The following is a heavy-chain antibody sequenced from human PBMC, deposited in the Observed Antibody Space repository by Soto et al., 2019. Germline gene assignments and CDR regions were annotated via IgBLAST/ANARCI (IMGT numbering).Heavy chain of an antibody. CDR2: ISSSGSTI. V-gene: IGHV3-48*03. D-gene: IGHD5-18*01. CDR3: ARDWDTAMAYFDY. CDR1: GFTFSSYE. J-gene: IGHJ4*02. Sequence: VGSLRLSCAASGFTFSSYEMNWVRQAPGKGLEWVSYISSSGSTIYYADSVKGRFTISRDNAKNSLYLQMNSLRAEDTAVYYCARDWDTAMAYFDYWGQGTLVTVSS.